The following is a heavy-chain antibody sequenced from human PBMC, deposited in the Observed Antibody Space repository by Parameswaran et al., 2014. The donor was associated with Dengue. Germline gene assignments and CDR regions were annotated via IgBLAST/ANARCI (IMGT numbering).Heavy chain of an antibody. CDR3: ARGDTAIDYYFDY. V-gene: IGHV3-64*01. D-gene: IGHD5-18*01. Sequence: APGRTEYVSAISSNGGSTYYANSVKGRFTISRDNSKNTLYLQMGSLRAEDMAVYYCARGDTAIDYYFDYWGQGTLVTVSS. J-gene: IGHJ4*02. CDR2: ISSNGGST.